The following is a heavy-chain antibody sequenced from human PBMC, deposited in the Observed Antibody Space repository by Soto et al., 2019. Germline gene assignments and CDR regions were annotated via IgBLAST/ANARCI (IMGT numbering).Heavy chain of an antibody. Sequence: QVQLVESGGGVVQPGRSLRLSCAASGFTFSSYGMHWVRQAPGKGLEWVAVISYDGSNKYYADSVKGRFIISRDNSKNTLYLQMNSLRAEDTAVYYCAPHGGYYYYGMDVWGQGTTVTVSS. CDR3: APHGGYYYYGMDV. V-gene: IGHV3-30*03. CDR1: GFTFSSYG. J-gene: IGHJ6*02. CDR2: ISYDGSNK.